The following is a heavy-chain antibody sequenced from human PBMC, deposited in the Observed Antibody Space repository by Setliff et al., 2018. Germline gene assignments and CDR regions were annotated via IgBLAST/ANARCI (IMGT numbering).Heavy chain of an antibody. D-gene: IGHD4-17*01. Sequence: PGGSLRLSCAASGFTFSSYAMHWVRQAPGKGLEWVAVISYDGSNKYYADSVKGRFTISRDNSKNTLYLQMNSLRAEDTAVYYCARDAPLYGDFGYYFDYWGQGTLVTVSS. V-gene: IGHV3-30-3*01. J-gene: IGHJ4*02. CDR3: ARDAPLYGDFGYYFDY. CDR2: ISYDGSNK. CDR1: GFTFSSYA.